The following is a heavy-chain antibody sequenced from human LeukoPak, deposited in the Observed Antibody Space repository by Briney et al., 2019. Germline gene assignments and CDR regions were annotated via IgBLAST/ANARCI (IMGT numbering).Heavy chain of an antibody. D-gene: IGHD5-18*01. CDR3: ATGGGYSYGYDSCFDY. CDR2: INPSGGST. V-gene: IGHV1-46*01. Sequence: ASVKVSCKASGYTFTSYYMHWVRQAPGQGLKWMGIINPSGGSTSYAQKFQGRVTMTRDTSTSTVYMELSSLRSEDTAVYYCATGGGYSYGYDSCFDYWGQGTLVTVSS. CDR1: GYTFTSYY. J-gene: IGHJ4*02.